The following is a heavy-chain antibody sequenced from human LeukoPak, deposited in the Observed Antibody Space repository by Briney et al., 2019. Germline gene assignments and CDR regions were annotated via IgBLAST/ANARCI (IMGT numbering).Heavy chain of an antibody. CDR1: GGSISSYY. CDR3: ARDKLGYCSSTSCATRGFDY. D-gene: IGHD2-2*01. Sequence: SETLSLTCTVSGGSISSYYWSWIRQPPGKGLEWIGYIYYSGSTNYNPSLKSRVTISADTSKNQFSLKLSSVTAADTAVYYCARDKLGYCSSTSCATRGFDYWGQGTLVTVSS. CDR2: IYYSGST. J-gene: IGHJ4*02. V-gene: IGHV4-59*12.